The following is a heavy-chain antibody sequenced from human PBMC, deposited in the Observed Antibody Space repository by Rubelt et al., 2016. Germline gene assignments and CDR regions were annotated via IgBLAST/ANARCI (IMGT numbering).Heavy chain of an antibody. J-gene: IGHJ4*02. D-gene: IGHD3-3*01. CDR2: ISNDGSNK. CDR1: GFNFSSYA. Sequence: GFNFSSYAIHWVRQAPGKGLEWVTMISNDGSNKYYADSVKGRFTISRDNAKNTLYLQMNSLRAEDTAVYYCARERNDFWSGYYTSLGYWGQGTLVTVSS. CDR3: ARERNDFWSGYYTSLGY. V-gene: IGHV3-30*04.